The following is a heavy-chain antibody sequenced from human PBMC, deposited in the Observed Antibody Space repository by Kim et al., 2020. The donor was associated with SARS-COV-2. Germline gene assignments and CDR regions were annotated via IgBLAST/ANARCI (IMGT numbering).Heavy chain of an antibody. CDR1: GFSISSGYY. V-gene: IGHV4-38-2*02. CDR3: ARGIITIDY. J-gene: IGHJ4*02. D-gene: IGHD3-3*01. Sequence: SETLSLTCTVSGFSISSGYYWGWIRQPPGQGLEWIGSIYHSGSTYYNPSIKSRVTISVDTSKNQFSLKLSSVTAADTAMYYCARGIITIDYWGQGTLVTV. CDR2: IYHSGST.